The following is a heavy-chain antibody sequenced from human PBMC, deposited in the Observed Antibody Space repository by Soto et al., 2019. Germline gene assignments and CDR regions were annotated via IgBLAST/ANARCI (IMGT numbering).Heavy chain of an antibody. CDR3: ASGHSGYDYGVDY. D-gene: IGHD5-12*01. V-gene: IGHV4-39*01. CDR2: IYYSGST. J-gene: IGHJ4*02. CDR1: GGSIISSSYY. Sequence: SETLSLTCTVSGGSIISSSYYWGLIRQPPGKGLEWIGSIYYSGSTYYNPPLKSRVTISVDTSKNQFSLKLSSVTAADTAVYYCASGHSGYDYGVDYWGQGTLVTVSS.